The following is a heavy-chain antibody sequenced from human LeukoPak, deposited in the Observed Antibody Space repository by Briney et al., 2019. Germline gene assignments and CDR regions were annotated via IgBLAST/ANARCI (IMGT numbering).Heavy chain of an antibody. Sequence: GGSLRLSCAASGFTFSSYAMSWVRQAPGKGLEWVAVISNDGSNIYSTDSVKGRFIISRDNSKNTLYLQMNSLRPEDTAMYYCAKAPSNDFWSGFDIWGQGTLVTVSS. CDR1: GFTFSSYA. D-gene: IGHD3-3*01. CDR3: AKAPSNDFWSGFDI. CDR2: ISNDGSNI. V-gene: IGHV3-30*18. J-gene: IGHJ3*02.